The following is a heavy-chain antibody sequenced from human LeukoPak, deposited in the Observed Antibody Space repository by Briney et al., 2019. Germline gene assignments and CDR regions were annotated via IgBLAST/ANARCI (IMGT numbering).Heavy chain of an antibody. J-gene: IGHJ5*02. D-gene: IGHD2-15*01. CDR3: ARDIVVVVAATYNWLDP. Sequence: SAALTLTCTVSGCTISSGGFYWRWTRQPAGKGPRGIGRSDTSGSTNYNPSLKSRVTISVDTSKNPFSLKLSSVTAADTAVYYCARDIVVVVAATYNWLDPWGQGTLVTVSP. V-gene: IGHV4-61*02. CDR2: SDTSGST. CDR1: GCTISSGGFY.